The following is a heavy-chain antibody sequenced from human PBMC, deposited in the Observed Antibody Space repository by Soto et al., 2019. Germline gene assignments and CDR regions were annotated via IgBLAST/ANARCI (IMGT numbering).Heavy chain of an antibody. J-gene: IGHJ4*02. CDR1: SGSFSQYY. CDR2: IHPSGNT. V-gene: IGHV4-34*01. Sequence: SETLSLTCAVYSGSFSQYYGSWIRQPPGKGLEWIGEIHPSGNTNYNPSLQSRGTISVDTSKTQFSLKLSSVTAADTAIYYCSRGTDAYKTGNYWGQGTLVTVSS. D-gene: IGHD1-1*01. CDR3: SRGTDAYKTGNY.